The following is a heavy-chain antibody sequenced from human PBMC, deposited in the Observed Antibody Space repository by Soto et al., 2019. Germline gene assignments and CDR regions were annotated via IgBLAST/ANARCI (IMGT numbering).Heavy chain of an antibody. Sequence: ASVKISCKVSGYTLTVSSIHWVRQPPGKGLEWVGGFDPGDGETIHAQKFQGRVTMTEDTSTDTAYMELRSLRSEDTALYYCAPFWHGAVAKGWFDRWGQGTLVTVSS. CDR1: GYTLTVSS. V-gene: IGHV1-24*01. J-gene: IGHJ5*02. CDR3: APFWHGAVAKGWFDR. D-gene: IGHD6-19*01. CDR2: FDPGDGET.